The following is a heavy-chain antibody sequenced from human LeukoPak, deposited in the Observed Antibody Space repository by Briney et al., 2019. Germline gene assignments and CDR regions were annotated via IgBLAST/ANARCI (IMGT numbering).Heavy chain of an antibody. D-gene: IGHD3-22*01. V-gene: IGHV4-31*03. J-gene: IGHJ3*02. CDR2: IYYIGTT. Sequence: SQTLSLTCTVSGGSISSGAYYWSWLRQHPGTGLEWIGYIYYIGTTYYNPSLKSRVSISEDTSKNQFSLKLSSVTAADTAVYYCARDTGMGYYDSSGYYSDAFDIWGQGTMVTVSS. CDR3: ARDTGMGYYDSSGYYSDAFDI. CDR1: GGSISSGAYY.